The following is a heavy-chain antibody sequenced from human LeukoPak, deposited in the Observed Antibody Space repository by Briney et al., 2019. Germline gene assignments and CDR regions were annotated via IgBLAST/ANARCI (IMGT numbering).Heavy chain of an antibody. J-gene: IGHJ3*02. CDR1: GGTFSSYA. CDR3: ASNIAVAGTGAFGI. CDR2: IIPIFGTA. D-gene: IGHD6-19*01. V-gene: IGHV1-69*06. Sequence: ASVKVSCKASGGTFSSYAISWVRQAPGQGLEWMGGIIPIFGTANYAQKFQGRVTITADKSTSTAYMELSSLRSEDTAVYYCASNIAVAGTGAFGIWGQGTMVTVSS.